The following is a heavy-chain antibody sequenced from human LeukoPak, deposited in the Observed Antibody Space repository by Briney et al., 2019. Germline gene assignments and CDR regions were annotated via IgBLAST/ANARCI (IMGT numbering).Heavy chain of an antibody. Sequence: ASVKVSCKASGYTFTGYYMHWVRQAPGQGLEWMGWINPNSGGTNYAQKFQGRVTMTRDTSISTAYMELSRLRSDDTAVYYCARPLSGGNSDFDYWGQGTLVTVSS. V-gene: IGHV1-2*02. J-gene: IGHJ4*02. CDR3: ARPLSGGNSDFDY. CDR2: INPNSGGT. D-gene: IGHD4-23*01. CDR1: GYTFTGYY.